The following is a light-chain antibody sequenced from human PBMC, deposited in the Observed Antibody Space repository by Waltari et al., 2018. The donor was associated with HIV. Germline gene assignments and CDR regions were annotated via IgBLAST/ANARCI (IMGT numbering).Light chain of an antibody. CDR3: CAYAGVSTYL. Sequence: QSALTQSASVSASPGQSITISCTGSRSDIGTYNLVSWFQQHPGKAPRLWIYEVKNRPAGVSPRFAGSKSGNTASLTISGLQAADEADYHCCAYAGVSTYLFGPGTKVTVL. CDR1: RSDIGTYNL. CDR2: EVK. V-gene: IGLV2-23*02. J-gene: IGLJ1*01.